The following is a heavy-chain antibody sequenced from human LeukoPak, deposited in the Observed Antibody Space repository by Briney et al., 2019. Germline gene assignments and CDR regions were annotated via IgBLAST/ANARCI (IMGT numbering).Heavy chain of an antibody. CDR1: GGSISSYY. V-gene: IGHV4-59*01. Sequence: SETLPLTCTVSGGSISSYYWSWIRQPPGKGLEWIGYIYYSGSTNYNPSLKSRVTISVDTSKNQFSLKLSSVTAADTAVYYCARALGDSSSWDDAFDIWGQGTMVTVSS. CDR2: IYYSGST. D-gene: IGHD6-13*01. CDR3: ARALGDSSSWDDAFDI. J-gene: IGHJ3*02.